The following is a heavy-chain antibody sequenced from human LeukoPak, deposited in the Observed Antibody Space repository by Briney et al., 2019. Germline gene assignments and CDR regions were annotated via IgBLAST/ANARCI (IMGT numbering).Heavy chain of an antibody. V-gene: IGHV3-66*01. Sequence: QPGGSLRLSCAASGFTVTNNFMNWVRQAPGKGREWVAVIYAGGTTSYAGSVKGRFTISRDSSKNTLYLQMNSLRAEDTAVYYCARERYASGTRCGVDVWGQGTTVTVSS. D-gene: IGHD3-10*01. CDR3: ARERYASGTRCGVDV. J-gene: IGHJ6*02. CDR1: GFTVTNNF. CDR2: IYAGGTT.